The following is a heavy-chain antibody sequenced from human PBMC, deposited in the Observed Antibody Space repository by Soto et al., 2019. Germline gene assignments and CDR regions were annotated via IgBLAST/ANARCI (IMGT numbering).Heavy chain of an antibody. CDR3: ARGSGDSSSWYRYYYYGMDV. CDR1: GFTFSSYE. D-gene: IGHD6-13*01. J-gene: IGHJ6*02. Sequence: VQLVESGGGLVQPGGSLRLSCAASGFTFSSYEMNWVRQAPGKGLEWVSYISSSGSTIYYADSVKGRFTISRDNAKNSLYLQMNSLRAEDTAVYYCARGSGDSSSWYRYYYYGMDVWGQGTTVTVSS. CDR2: ISSSGSTI. V-gene: IGHV3-48*03.